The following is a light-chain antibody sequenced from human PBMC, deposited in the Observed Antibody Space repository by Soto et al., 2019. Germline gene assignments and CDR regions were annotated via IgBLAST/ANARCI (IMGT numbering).Light chain of an antibody. CDR2: SSS. CDR1: ETISTW. J-gene: IGKJ1*01. V-gene: IGKV1-5*01. CDR3: LQYNDYSWT. Sequence: DTQMTQSPSTLSASVGDRVTITCRASETISTWLAWYQQKPGQAPKLLIYSSSFLESGVPSRFSGSGSGTEFTLTISSLQPDDCATYYCLQYNDYSWTFGQGTKVQIK.